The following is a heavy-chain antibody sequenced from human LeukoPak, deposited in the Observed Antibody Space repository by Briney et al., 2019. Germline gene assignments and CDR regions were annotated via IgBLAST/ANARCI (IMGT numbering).Heavy chain of an antibody. V-gene: IGHV3-23*01. CDR1: GFTFRSYA. CDR2: ISGSGGST. J-gene: IGHJ4*02. CDR3: AKEGSNSGSYVLATV. D-gene: IGHD1-26*01. Sequence: GGSLRLSCAASGFTFRSYALSWVRQAPGKGLEWVSAISGSGGSTYYADSVKGRFTISRDDSKSTLYLQMNSLRAEDTAVYYCAKEGSNSGSYVLATVWGQGTLVTVSS.